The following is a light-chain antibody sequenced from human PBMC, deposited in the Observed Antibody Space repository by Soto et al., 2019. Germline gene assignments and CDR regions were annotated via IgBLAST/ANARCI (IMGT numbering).Light chain of an antibody. CDR2: GAS. J-gene: IGKJ3*01. Sequence: EIVLTQSPGTLSLSPGERATLSCRASQSVSSSYLAWYQQQPGQAPRLLIYGASSRATGIPDRFSGSGSGTDLTLTISRLEPEDFAVYYCQQYGSSPRFTFGPGTKVDIK. CDR3: QQYGSSPRFT. CDR1: QSVSSSY. V-gene: IGKV3-20*01.